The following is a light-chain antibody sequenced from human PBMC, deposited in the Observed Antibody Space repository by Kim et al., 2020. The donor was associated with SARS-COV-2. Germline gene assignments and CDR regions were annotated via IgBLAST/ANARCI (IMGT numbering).Light chain of an antibody. J-gene: IGKJ1*01. CDR1: QSVSSN. V-gene: IGKV3-15*01. CDR2: DAS. Sequence: EMVMTQSPVTLSVSPGERATLSCRASQSVSSNLAWYQQQPGQAPRLLIFDASTRAAGIPARFSGRGSGTEFTLIISSLESEDFATYYCQQYQNWGGTFGQGTKGDIK. CDR3: QQYQNWGGT.